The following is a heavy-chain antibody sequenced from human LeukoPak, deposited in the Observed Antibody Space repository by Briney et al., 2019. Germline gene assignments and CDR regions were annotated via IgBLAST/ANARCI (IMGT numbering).Heavy chain of an antibody. CDR1: GGSFSGYY. V-gene: IGHV4-34*01. CDR3: ARGLVVRVVAARGNWFDP. D-gene: IGHD2-15*01. CDR2: INRSGST. Sequence: SETLSLTCAVYGGSFSGYYWSWIRQPPGKGLEWIGEINRSGSTNYNPSLKSRVTISVDTSKNQFSLKLSSVTAADTAVYYCARGLVVRVVAARGNWFDPWGQGTLVTVSS. J-gene: IGHJ5*02.